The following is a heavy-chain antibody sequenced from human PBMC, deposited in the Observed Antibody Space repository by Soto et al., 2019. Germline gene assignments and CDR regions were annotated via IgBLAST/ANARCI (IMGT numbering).Heavy chain of an antibody. CDR1: GYTFTSYY. CDR3: ARGGRITIFGVVIRDYYYYGMDV. Sequence: GASEKVSCKASGYTFTSYYMHWVRQAPGQGLEWMGIINPSGGSTSYAQKFQGRVTMTRDTPTSTVYMELSSLRSEDTAVYYCARGGRITIFGVVIRDYYYYGMDVWGQGTTVTVSS. J-gene: IGHJ6*02. CDR2: INPSGGST. D-gene: IGHD3-3*01. V-gene: IGHV1-46*01.